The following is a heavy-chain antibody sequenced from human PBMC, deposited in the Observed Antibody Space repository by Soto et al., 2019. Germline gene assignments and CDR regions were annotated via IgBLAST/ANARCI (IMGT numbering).Heavy chain of an antibody. V-gene: IGHV4-31*03. J-gene: IGHJ4*02. CDR3: AREGRIAGDGRFDG. CDR1: VVSISSGDYY. Sequence: PXETLSLTCTFSVVSISSGDYYCSWIRQVPWKGLEWIGYIYYSGSTYYNPSLKSRVAMSVDTSKNQFSLKLSSVTAADTAIYYCAREGRIAGDGRFDGWGQGTLVTVSS. D-gene: IGHD6-13*01. CDR2: IYYSGST.